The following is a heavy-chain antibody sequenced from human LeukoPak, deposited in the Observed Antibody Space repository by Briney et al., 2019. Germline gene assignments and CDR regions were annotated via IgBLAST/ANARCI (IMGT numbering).Heavy chain of an antibody. CDR1: GFTFSSYW. J-gene: IGHJ4*02. CDR2: IKQDGSEK. Sequence: GGSLRLSCAASGFTFSSYWMSWVRQAPGKGLEWVANIKQDGSEKYYVDSVKGRFTISRDNAKNSLYLQMNSLGAEDTAVYYCARHLSGITGYTYGRGIDYWGQGTLLTVSS. CDR3: ARHLSGITGYTYGRGIDY. D-gene: IGHD5-18*01. V-gene: IGHV3-7*01.